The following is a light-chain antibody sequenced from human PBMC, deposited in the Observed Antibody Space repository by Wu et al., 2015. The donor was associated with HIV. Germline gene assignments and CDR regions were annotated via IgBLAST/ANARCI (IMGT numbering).Light chain of an antibody. CDR2: GAS. Sequence: LTQSPVTLSVSPGERATLSCRASQSVNTHLAWYQQKPGQAPRLLFYGASTRAAGTPARFSASGSGTDFTLTISSLEPEDFAVYYCQQRSNWPKTFGQGTKVEIK. J-gene: IGKJ1*01. CDR1: QSVNTH. V-gene: IGKV3-11*01. CDR3: QQRSNWPKT.